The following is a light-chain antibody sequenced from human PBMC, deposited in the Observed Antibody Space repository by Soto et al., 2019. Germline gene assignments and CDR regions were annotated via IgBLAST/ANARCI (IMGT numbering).Light chain of an antibody. CDR2: DAS. CDR3: QQTNSFPRT. CDR1: QNINNY. Sequence: IQMTKSASSLSAYVGDRVTITCQASQNINNYLNWYQQKPGRAPKLLIYDASNLEAGVPSRFRGSGSGTDFTLTINSLRPEDVATYYCQQTNSFPRTFGQGTKVDTK. J-gene: IGKJ1*01. V-gene: IGKV1-33*01.